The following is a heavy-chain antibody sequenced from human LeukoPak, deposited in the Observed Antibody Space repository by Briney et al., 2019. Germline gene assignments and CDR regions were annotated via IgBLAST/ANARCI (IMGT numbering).Heavy chain of an antibody. CDR3: ARGYCSGGSCFYFDY. CDR2: ITRNAGST. V-gene: IGHV3-20*04. CDR1: GFTFDDYG. Sequence: PGGSLRLSCAASGFTFDDYGVSWVRQAPGKGLEWVSGITRNAGSTGYADSVKGRFTISRDNAKNSLYLQMNSLRTEDTALYYCARGYCSGGSCFYFDYWGQGTLVTVSS. J-gene: IGHJ4*02. D-gene: IGHD2-15*01.